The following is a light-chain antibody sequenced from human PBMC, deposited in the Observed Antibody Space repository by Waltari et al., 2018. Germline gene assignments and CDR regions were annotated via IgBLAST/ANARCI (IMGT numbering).Light chain of an antibody. V-gene: IGLV1-44*01. CDR3: ASWDDSLNGHWV. J-gene: IGLJ3*02. CDR2: RSD. CDR1: ASTIGAHL. Sequence: QSVLTQPPSASGTPGQRVPISCSGRASTIGAHLVNCYQQLPGKAPKLLLHRSDQRPSGVPDRFAGSKTGTSASLAISGLQSDDEADYFCASWDDSLNGHWVFGGGTKVTVL.